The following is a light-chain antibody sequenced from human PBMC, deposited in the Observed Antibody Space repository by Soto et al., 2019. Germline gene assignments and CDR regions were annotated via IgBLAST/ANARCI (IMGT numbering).Light chain of an antibody. CDR2: RNN. Sequence: QSALTQPPSAAGTPGQRVTISCSGTSSTIESNYVYWYQQLPGTAPRLLIYRNNQRPSGVPDRFSGSKSGTSASLAISALRSEDEADYYCTVWDDSLRGRLFGGGTKVTVL. CDR3: TVWDDSLRGRL. CDR1: SSTIESNY. V-gene: IGLV1-47*01. J-gene: IGLJ2*01.